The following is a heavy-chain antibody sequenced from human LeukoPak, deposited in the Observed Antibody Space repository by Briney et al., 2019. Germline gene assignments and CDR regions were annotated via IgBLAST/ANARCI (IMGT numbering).Heavy chain of an antibody. Sequence: PPETLSLTCTVSGGSINSYYWSWIRQPPGKGLEWIAYIYSTGGTNYNPSLKSRVTMSVDTSQNQFSLKVNSVTAADTAVYYCARSWGFYGDFHFDQWGQGSLVTVSS. V-gene: IGHV4-59*01. CDR1: GGSINSYY. J-gene: IGHJ4*02. CDR3: ARSWGFYGDFHFDQ. D-gene: IGHD4-17*01. CDR2: IYSTGGT.